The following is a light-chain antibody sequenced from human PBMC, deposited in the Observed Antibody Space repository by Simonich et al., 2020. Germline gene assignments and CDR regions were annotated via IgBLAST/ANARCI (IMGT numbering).Light chain of an antibody. J-gene: IGLJ3*02. CDR1: SSDVGGFNL. V-gene: IGLV2-14*02. CDR3: SSYTSSSTRV. Sequence: QSALTQPASVSGSPGQSITIPCPGTSSDVGGFNLVSWYQQHPGKAPKPMIYDVSNRPAGVSNRFSGSKSGNTASLTISGLQAEDEADYYCSSYTSSSTRVFGGGTKLTVL. CDR2: DVS.